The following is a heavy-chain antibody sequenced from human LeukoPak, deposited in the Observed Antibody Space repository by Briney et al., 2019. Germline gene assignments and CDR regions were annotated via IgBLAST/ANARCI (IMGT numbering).Heavy chain of an antibody. V-gene: IGHV3-33*01. J-gene: IGHJ4*02. CDR3: ARDGPSGYDSRWEFDY. CDR2: IWYDGSKK. D-gene: IGHD5-12*01. Sequence: GRSLRLSCAASGFAFSSYAMHWVRQAPGKGLEWVAVIWYDGSKKYYADFVKGRFTISRDNSKNTLYLQMNSLRAEDTAVYYCARDGPSGYDSRWEFDYWGQGTLVTVSS. CDR1: GFAFSSYA.